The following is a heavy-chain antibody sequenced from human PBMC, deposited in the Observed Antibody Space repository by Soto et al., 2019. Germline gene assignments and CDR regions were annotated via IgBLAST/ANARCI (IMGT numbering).Heavy chain of an antibody. Sequence: SETLSLTCAVSGGSISSGGYSWSWIRQHPGKGLEWIGYIYYSGSTYYNPSLKSRVTISVDTSKNQFSLKLSSVTAADTAVYYCAREGDAFGAPFDFWGQGTLVTVSS. CDR3: AREGDAFGAPFDF. V-gene: IGHV4-31*11. D-gene: IGHD3-10*01. CDR2: IYYSGST. J-gene: IGHJ4*02. CDR1: GGSISSGGYS.